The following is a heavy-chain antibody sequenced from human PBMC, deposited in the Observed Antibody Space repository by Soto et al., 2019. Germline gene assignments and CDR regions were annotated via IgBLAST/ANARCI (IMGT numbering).Heavy chain of an antibody. Sequence: GASVKVSCKASGYTFTSYYMHWVRQAPGQGLEWMGIINPSGGSTSYAQKFQGRVTMTRDTSTSTVYMELSSLRSEDTAVYYCARAHGIKTVGATSPGLARFDYRGQGTLVTVSS. CDR2: INPSGGST. D-gene: IGHD1-26*01. J-gene: IGHJ4*02. CDR3: ARAHGIKTVGATSPGLARFDY. CDR1: GYTFTSYY. V-gene: IGHV1-46*01.